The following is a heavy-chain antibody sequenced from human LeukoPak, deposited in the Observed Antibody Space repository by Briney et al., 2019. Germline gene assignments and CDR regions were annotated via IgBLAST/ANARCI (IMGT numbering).Heavy chain of an antibody. J-gene: IGHJ4*02. V-gene: IGHV4-59*01. Sequence: SETLSLTCTVSGGSISSYYWSWIRQPPGKGLEWIGYIYYSGSTNYNPSLKSRVTISVDTSKNQFSLKLSSVTAADTAVYYCARAPSDGYSPYYFDYWGQGTLITVSS. CDR1: GGSISSYY. CDR3: ARAPSDGYSPYYFDY. CDR2: IYYSGST. D-gene: IGHD1-26*01.